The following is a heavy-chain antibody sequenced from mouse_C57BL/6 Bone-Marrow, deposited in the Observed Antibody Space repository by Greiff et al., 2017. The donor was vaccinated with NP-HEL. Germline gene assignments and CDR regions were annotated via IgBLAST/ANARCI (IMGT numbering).Heavy chain of an antibody. CDR1: GFTFSDYG. J-gene: IGHJ1*03. V-gene: IGHV5-15*01. Sequence: DVMLVESGGGLVQPGGSLKLSCAASGFTFSDYGMAWVRQAPRKGPEWVAFISNLAYSIYYADTVTGRFTISRENAKNTLYLEMSSLRSEDTAMYYCARHPYYSNSWYFDVWGTGTTVTVSS. CDR2: ISNLAYSI. D-gene: IGHD2-5*01. CDR3: ARHPYYSNSWYFDV.